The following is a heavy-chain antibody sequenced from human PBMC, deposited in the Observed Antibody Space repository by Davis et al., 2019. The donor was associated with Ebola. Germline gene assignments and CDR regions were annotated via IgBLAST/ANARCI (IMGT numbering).Heavy chain of an antibody. CDR1: GFTFSSYA. Sequence: PGGSLRLSCAASGFTFSSYAMSWVRQAPGKGLEWVSAISGSCGSTYYADSVKGRFTIARDNAKNSLYLQMNSLRAEDTAVYYCAREVQLERRAGGMDVWGQGTTVTVSS. V-gene: IGHV3-23*01. D-gene: IGHD1-1*01. CDR2: ISGSCGST. J-gene: IGHJ6*02. CDR3: AREVQLERRAGGMDV.